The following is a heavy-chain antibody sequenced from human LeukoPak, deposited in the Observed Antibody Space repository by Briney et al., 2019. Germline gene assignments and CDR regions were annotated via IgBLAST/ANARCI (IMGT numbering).Heavy chain of an antibody. V-gene: IGHV4-59*01. D-gene: IGHD1-26*01. CDR2: IYYSGST. CDR1: GGSFSGYY. Sequence: SETLSLTCAVYGGSFSGYYWSWIRQPPGKGLEWIGYIYYSGSTNYNPSLKSRVTISVDTSKNQFSLKLSSVTAADTAVYYCARDGVGATYDYWGQGTLVTVSS. CDR3: ARDGVGATYDY. J-gene: IGHJ4*02.